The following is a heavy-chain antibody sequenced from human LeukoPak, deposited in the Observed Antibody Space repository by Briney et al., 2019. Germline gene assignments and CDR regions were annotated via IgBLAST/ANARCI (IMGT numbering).Heavy chain of an antibody. V-gene: IGHV4-59*01. D-gene: IGHD3-22*01. CDR2: IYYSGST. J-gene: IGHJ3*02. Sequence: SETLSLTCTVSGGSISSYYWSWIRQPPGKGLEWIGYIYYSGSTNYNPSLKSRVTISVGTSKNQFSLKLSSVTAADTAVYYCARGVGYYYDSSGNKRKGGAFDIWGQGTMVTVSS. CDR1: GGSISSYY. CDR3: ARGVGYYYDSSGNKRKGGAFDI.